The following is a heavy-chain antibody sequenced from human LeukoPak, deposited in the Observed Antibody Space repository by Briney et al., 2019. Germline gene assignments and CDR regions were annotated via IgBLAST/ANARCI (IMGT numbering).Heavy chain of an antibody. Sequence: SQTLSLTCAISGDSVSSNIAAWNWIRQSPSRDPEWPGRTYYRSKWYNDYAVSMRSRITINPDTSKNQFSLQLNSVTPEDTAVYYCARATRGAYLFDYWGQGSLVTVSS. CDR1: GDSVSSNIAA. CDR3: ARATRGAYLFDY. D-gene: IGHD3-16*01. J-gene: IGHJ4*02. V-gene: IGHV6-1*01. CDR2: TYYRSKWYN.